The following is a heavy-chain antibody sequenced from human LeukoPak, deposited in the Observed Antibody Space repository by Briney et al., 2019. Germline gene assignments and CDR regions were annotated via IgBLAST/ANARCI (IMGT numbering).Heavy chain of an antibody. J-gene: IGHJ4*02. CDR3: ARLKKTMVTTGWYFDY. D-gene: IGHD4-17*01. CDR1: GGSISSSSYY. Sequence: SETLSLTCTVSGGSISSSSYYWGWIRQPPGKGLEWIGSIYYSGSTYYNPSLKSRVTISVDTSKNQFSLKLSSVTAADTAVYYCARLKKTMVTTGWYFDYWGQGTLVTVSS. V-gene: IGHV4-39*07. CDR2: IYYSGST.